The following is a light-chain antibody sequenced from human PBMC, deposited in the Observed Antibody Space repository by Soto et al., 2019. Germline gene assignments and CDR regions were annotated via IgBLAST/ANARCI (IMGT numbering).Light chain of an antibody. CDR3: SAYRSSVYV. CDR2: DVS. Sequence: QSVLTQPASVSGSPGQSITISCTGPSSDVGGFPYVSWYQQHPGKAPKLMIYDVSARPSGVSNRFSGSKSGNTASLTISALQAEDEADYYCSAYRSSVYVFGTGTKVTVL. V-gene: IGLV2-14*03. J-gene: IGLJ1*01. CDR1: SSDVGGFPY.